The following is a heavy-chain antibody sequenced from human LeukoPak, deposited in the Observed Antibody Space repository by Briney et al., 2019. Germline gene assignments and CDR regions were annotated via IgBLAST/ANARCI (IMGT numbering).Heavy chain of an antibody. J-gene: IGHJ4*02. D-gene: IGHD6-13*01. Sequence: PGGSLRLSCAASGFTFSSFGMHWVRQAPGKGLEWVAFIRDNGRNKYYADSVKGRFTISRDISKNTLYLQIDSLRADDTAVFYCAKGSSRWAFDCWGQGTLVTVSS. CDR1: GFTFSSFG. CDR3: AKGSSRWAFDC. CDR2: IRDNGRNK. V-gene: IGHV3-30*02.